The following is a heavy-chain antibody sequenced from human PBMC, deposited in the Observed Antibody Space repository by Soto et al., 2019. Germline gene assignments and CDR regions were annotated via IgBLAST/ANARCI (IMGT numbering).Heavy chain of an antibody. CDR2: ISGSGGST. D-gene: IGHD1-26*01. CDR1: GFTFSSYA. V-gene: IGHV3-23*01. Sequence: GGSLRLSCAASGFTFSSYAMSWVRQAPGKGLEWVSAISGSGGSTYYADSVKGRFTISRDNSKNTLYLQMNSLRAEDTAVYYCAVATFGLYYYYGMDVWGQGTTVTVSS. J-gene: IGHJ6*02. CDR3: AVATFGLYYYYGMDV.